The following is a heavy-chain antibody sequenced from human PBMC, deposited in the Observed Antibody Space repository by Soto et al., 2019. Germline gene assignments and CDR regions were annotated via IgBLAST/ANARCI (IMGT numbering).Heavy chain of an antibody. V-gene: IGHV3-23*01. J-gene: IGHJ3*02. CDR1: GFTFSSNA. D-gene: IGHD3-9*01. Sequence: PGGSLRLSCEASGFTFSSNAMTWVRQAPGKGLEWVSAISGSGGSTYYADSVKGRFTISRDNSKNTLYLQMNSLRAEDTAVYYCAKDSRGYDILTGYYLSAFDIWGQGTMVTVSS. CDR3: AKDSRGYDILTGYYLSAFDI. CDR2: ISGSGGST.